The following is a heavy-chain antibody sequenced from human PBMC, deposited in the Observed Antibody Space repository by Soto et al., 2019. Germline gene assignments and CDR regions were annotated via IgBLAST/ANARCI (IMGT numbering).Heavy chain of an antibody. CDR3: ARRGYTYGYYHY. CDR2: IFYSGST. V-gene: IGHV4-39*01. CDR1: GGSISSSIYY. J-gene: IGHJ4*02. D-gene: IGHD5-18*01. Sequence: QLQMQESGPGLVKPSETLSLTCTVSGGSISSSIYYWDWIRQPPGKGLEWIGSIFYSGSTYYNPSLKSRVTISVDTSKNQFSLKLSSVTAADTAVYYCARRGYTYGYYHYWGQGTLVTVSS.